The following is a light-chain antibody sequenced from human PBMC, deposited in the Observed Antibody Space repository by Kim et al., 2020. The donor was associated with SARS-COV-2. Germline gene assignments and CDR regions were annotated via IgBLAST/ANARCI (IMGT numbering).Light chain of an antibody. J-gene: IGKJ2*01. Sequence: EIVLTQSPATLSLSPGESATLSCRASQRVSTYLAWYQQKPGQAPRLLIYHASNRATGIPARFSGSGSGTDFTLTISSLEPEDFAVYYCQHRSNWPMYTFGQGTKLEI. V-gene: IGKV3-11*01. CDR1: QRVSTY. CDR2: HAS. CDR3: QHRSNWPMYT.